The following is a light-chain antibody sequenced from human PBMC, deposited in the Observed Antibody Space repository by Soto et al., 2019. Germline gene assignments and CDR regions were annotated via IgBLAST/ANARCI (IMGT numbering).Light chain of an antibody. CDR3: AAWDDSLKGVV. J-gene: IGLJ2*01. V-gene: IGLV1-44*01. CDR2: SNN. CDR1: SSNIASNT. Sequence: QPVLTQPPSASGTPGQRVTISCSGSSSNIASNTVNWYQQLPGTAPKLLIYSNNQRPSGVPDRFSGSKSGTSASLAISGLQSEDEADYYCAAWDDSLKGVVFGGGTKLTVL.